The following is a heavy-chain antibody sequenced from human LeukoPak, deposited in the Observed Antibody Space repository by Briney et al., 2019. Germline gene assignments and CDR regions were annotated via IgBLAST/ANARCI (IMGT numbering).Heavy chain of an antibody. CDR1: GFTFSSYA. CDR2: ISGSGGST. V-gene: IGHV3-23*01. D-gene: IGHD2-15*01. CDR3: AKDEYCSGGSCYPEYFQH. J-gene: IGHJ1*01. Sequence: QPGGSLRLSCAASGFTFSSYAMSWVRQAPGKGLEWVSAISGSGGSTYYADSVKGRFTISRDNSKNTLYLQMNSLRAEGTAVYYCAKDEYCSGGSCYPEYFQHWGQGTLVTVSS.